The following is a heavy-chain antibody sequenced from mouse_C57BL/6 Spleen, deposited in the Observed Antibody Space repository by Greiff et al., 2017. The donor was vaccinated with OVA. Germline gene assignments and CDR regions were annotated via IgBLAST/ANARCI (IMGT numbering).Heavy chain of an antibody. Sequence: QVQLQQPGAELVMPGASVKLSCKASGYTFTSYWMHWVKQRPGQGLEWIGEIDPSDSYTNYNQKFKGKSTLTVDKSSSTAYMQLSSLTSEDSAVYYGARSVITTVVGDYWGQGTTLTVSS. J-gene: IGHJ2*01. D-gene: IGHD1-1*01. CDR1: GYTFTSYW. V-gene: IGHV1-69*01. CDR3: ARSVITTVVGDY. CDR2: IDPSDSYT.